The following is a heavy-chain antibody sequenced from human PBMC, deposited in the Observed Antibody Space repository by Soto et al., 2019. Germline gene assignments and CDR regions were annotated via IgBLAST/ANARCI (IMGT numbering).Heavy chain of an antibody. J-gene: IGHJ4*02. Sequence: PGGSLRLSCAVSGFTFSRYCMHWVRQAPGKGLEWVAVISYDGSNKYYADSVKGRFTISRDNSKNTLYLQMNSLRAEDTAMYYCARVPSTGWPYFFDDWGLGTLVTVSS. D-gene: IGHD6-19*01. CDR2: ISYDGSNK. CDR1: GFTFSRYC. CDR3: ARVPSTGWPYFFDD. V-gene: IGHV3-30*12.